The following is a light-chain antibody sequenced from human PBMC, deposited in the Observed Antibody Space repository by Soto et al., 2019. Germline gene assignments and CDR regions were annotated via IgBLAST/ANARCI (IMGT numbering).Light chain of an antibody. Sequence: DIQLTQSPSFLSASVGDRVTITCRARQGISSYLAWYQQKPGQAPNLLIYAASTLQSGVPSRFSGSGSGTEFTLTISSLQPDDFATYYCQQYNTYLTFGGGTKVDIK. V-gene: IGKV1-9*01. CDR2: AAS. J-gene: IGKJ4*01. CDR3: QQYNTYLT. CDR1: QGISSY.